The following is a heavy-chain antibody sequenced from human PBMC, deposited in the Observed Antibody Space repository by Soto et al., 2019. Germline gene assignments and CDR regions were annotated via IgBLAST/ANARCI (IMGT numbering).Heavy chain of an antibody. D-gene: IGHD6-19*01. V-gene: IGHV1-3*01. CDR2: INAGNGNT. Sequence: ASVKVSCKASGYTFTSYAMHWVRQAPGQRLEWMGWINAGNGNTKYSQKFQGRVTITRDTSASTAYMGLSSLRSEDTAVYYCARDLVEEGDLGYSSGWSHDAFDIWGQGTMVTVSS. CDR3: ARDLVEEGDLGYSSGWSHDAFDI. J-gene: IGHJ3*02. CDR1: GYTFTSYA.